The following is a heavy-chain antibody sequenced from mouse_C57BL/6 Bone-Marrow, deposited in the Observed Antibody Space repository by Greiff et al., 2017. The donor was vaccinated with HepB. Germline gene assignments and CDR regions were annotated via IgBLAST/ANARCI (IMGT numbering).Heavy chain of an antibody. CDR1: GYTFTSYW. Sequence: QVQLQQPGAELVRPGTSVKLSCKASGYTFTSYWMHWVKQRPGQGLEWIGVIDPSDSYTNYKQKFKGKATLTVDTSSSTAYMQLSSLKSEDSAVYYCARDYYGSSPLAMDYWGQGTSVTVSS. CDR2: IDPSDSYT. J-gene: IGHJ4*01. D-gene: IGHD1-1*01. V-gene: IGHV1-59*01. CDR3: ARDYYGSSPLAMDY.